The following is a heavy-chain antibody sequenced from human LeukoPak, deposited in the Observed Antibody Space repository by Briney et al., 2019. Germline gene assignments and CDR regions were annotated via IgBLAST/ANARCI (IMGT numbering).Heavy chain of an antibody. CDR1: GFTFSSYG. J-gene: IGHJ4*02. V-gene: IGHV3-30*18. CDR3: AKVELGYGDYAYYFDY. Sequence: GGSLRLSCAASGFTFSSYGMHWVRQAPGKGLEWVAAISYDGSNKYYADSVKGRFTISRDNSKNTLYLQMNSLRAEDTAVYYCAKVELGYGDYAYYFDYWGQGTLVTVSS. D-gene: IGHD4-17*01. CDR2: ISYDGSNK.